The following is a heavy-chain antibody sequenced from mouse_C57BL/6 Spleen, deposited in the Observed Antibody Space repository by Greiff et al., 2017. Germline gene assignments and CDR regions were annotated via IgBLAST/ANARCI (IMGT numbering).Heavy chain of an antibody. CDR1: GFTFSDYG. CDR3: ARRGGYYGSSYPFAY. D-gene: IGHD1-1*01. V-gene: IGHV5-17*01. Sequence: EVHLVESGGGLVKPGGSLKLSCAASGFTFSDYGMHWVRQAPEKGLEWVAYISSGSSTIYYADTVKGRFTIARDNAKNTLFLQMTSLRSEDTAMYYCARRGGYYGSSYPFAYWGQGTLVTVSA. J-gene: IGHJ3*01. CDR2: ISSGSSTI.